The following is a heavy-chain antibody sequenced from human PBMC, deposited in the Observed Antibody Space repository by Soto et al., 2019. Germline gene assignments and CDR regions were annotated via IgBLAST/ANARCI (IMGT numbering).Heavy chain of an antibody. J-gene: IGHJ6*02. Sequence: HPGGSLRLSCAASGFTFSSYGMHWVRQAPGKGLEWVAVISYDGSNKYYADSVKGRFTISRDNSKNTLYLQMNSLRAEDTAVYYCAKDFRESSSDLYYYYYYGMDVWGQGTTVTVSS. CDR2: ISYDGSNK. V-gene: IGHV3-30*18. CDR3: AKDFRESSSDLYYYYYYGMDV. CDR1: GFTFSSYG. D-gene: IGHD6-13*01.